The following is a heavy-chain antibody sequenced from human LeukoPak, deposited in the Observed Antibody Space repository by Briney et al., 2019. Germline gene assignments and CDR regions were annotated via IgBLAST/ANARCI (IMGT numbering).Heavy chain of an antibody. CDR3: AKEGSIVVVVPAADSVGTFFDY. J-gene: IGHJ4*02. D-gene: IGHD2-2*01. CDR2: ISGSGGST. Sequence: GGSLRLSCAASGFTFSSYAMSWVRQAPGKGLEWVSAISGSGGSTYYADSVKGRFTISRDNSKNTLYLQMNSLRAEDTAVYYCAKEGSIVVVVPAADSVGTFFDYWGQGTLVTVSS. V-gene: IGHV3-23*01. CDR1: GFTFSSYA.